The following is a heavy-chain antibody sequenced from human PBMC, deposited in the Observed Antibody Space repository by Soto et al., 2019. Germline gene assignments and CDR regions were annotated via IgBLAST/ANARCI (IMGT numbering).Heavy chain of an antibody. CDR3: AKDQLSGCSGGSCYSDDY. V-gene: IGHV3-23*01. J-gene: IGHJ4*02. CDR1: EFTFSSYA. D-gene: IGHD2-15*01. Sequence: GGSLRLSCAASEFTFSSYAMSWVRQAPGKGLEWVSAISGSGGSTYYADSVKGRFTISRDNSKNTLYLQMNSLRAEDTAVYYCAKDQLSGCSGGSCYSDDYWGQGTLVTVSS. CDR2: ISGSGGST.